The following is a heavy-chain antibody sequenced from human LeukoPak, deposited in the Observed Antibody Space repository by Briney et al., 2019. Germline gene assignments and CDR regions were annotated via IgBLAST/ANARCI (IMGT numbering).Heavy chain of an antibody. J-gene: IGHJ4*02. Sequence: ASVKVSCKASGYIFTGYYIHWVRQAPGQGPEWMGWISAYNGNTNYAQKLQGRVTMTTDTSTSTAYMELRSLRSDDTAVYYCARDRGYGDPDFDYWGQGTLVTVSS. CDR3: ARDRGYGDPDFDY. D-gene: IGHD4-17*01. CDR1: GYIFTGYY. V-gene: IGHV1-18*04. CDR2: ISAYNGNT.